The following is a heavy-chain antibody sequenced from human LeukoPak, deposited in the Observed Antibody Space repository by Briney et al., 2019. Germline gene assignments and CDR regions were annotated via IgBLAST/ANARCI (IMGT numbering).Heavy chain of an antibody. V-gene: IGHV3-33*01. CDR3: ARDAGYSYGYGTHFDY. CDR1: GFNFSSYG. CDR2: IWYDGSNK. J-gene: IGHJ4*02. Sequence: GRSLRLSCAASGFNFSSYGMHWVRQAPGKGLEWVAVIWYDGSNKYYADSVKGRFTISRDNSKNTLYLQMNSLRAEDTAVYYCARDAGYSYGYGTHFDYWGQGTLVTVSS. D-gene: IGHD5-18*01.